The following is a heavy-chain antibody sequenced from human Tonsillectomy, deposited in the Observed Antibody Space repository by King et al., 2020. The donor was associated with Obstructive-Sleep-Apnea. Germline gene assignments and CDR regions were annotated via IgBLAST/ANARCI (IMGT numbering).Heavy chain of an antibody. J-gene: IGHJ6*02. CDR2: INTNTGNP. D-gene: IGHD3-9*01. CDR3: ARLNMDCEILTGYSYYGMDV. Sequence: QLVQSGSELKKPGASVKVSCKASGYTFTSYVMNWVRQAPGQGLEWMGWINTNTGNPTYAQDFTGRFVFSLDTSVSTAYLQISSLKAEDTAVYYCARLNMDCEILTGYSYYGMDVWGQGTTVTVSS. CDR1: GYTFTSYV. V-gene: IGHV7-4-1*02.